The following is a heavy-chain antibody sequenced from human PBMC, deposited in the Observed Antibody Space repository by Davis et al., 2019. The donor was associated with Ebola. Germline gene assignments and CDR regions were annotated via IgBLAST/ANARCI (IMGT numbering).Heavy chain of an antibody. Sequence: GESLKISCAASGFTLSSYGMHWVRQAPGKGLEWVAVISYDGSNKYYADSVKGRFTISRDNSKNTLYLQMNSLRAEDTAVYYCAREGLYDFWSGYYSRYYYYGMDVWGQGTTVTVSS. D-gene: IGHD3-3*01. J-gene: IGHJ6*02. CDR2: ISYDGSNK. CDR1: GFTLSSYG. CDR3: AREGLYDFWSGYYSRYYYYGMDV. V-gene: IGHV3-30*03.